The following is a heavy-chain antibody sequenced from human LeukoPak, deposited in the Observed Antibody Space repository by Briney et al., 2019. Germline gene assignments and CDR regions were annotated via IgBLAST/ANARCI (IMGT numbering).Heavy chain of an antibody. J-gene: IGHJ5*02. D-gene: IGHD3-3*01. Sequence: GGSLRLSCAASGFTFSSYSMDWVRQAPGKGLEWVSSISSSSSYIYYADSVKGRFTISRDNAKNSLYLQMNSLRAEDTAVYYCARSGIFGVVISNSWFDPWGQGTLVTVSS. CDR3: ARSGIFGVVISNSWFDP. CDR2: ISSSSSYI. V-gene: IGHV3-21*01. CDR1: GFTFSSYS.